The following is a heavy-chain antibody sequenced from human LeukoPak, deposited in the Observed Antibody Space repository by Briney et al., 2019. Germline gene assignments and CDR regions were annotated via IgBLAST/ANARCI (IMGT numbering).Heavy chain of an antibody. J-gene: IGHJ6*03. D-gene: IGHD6-13*01. V-gene: IGHV3-66*01. Sequence: GGSLRLSCAASGFTVSSNYMSWVRQAPGKGLEWVSVIYSGGSTYFADSVKGRFTISRDNSKNTLYLQMNSLRAEDTAVYYCAKDPHIAAAAHYYYYYMDVWGKGTTVTVSS. CDR1: GFTVSSNY. CDR2: IYSGGST. CDR3: AKDPHIAAAAHYYYYYMDV.